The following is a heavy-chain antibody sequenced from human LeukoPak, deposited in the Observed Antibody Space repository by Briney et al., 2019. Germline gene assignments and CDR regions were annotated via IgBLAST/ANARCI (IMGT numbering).Heavy chain of an antibody. J-gene: IGHJ4*02. CDR1: GFTFDDYG. Sequence: GGSLRLSCAASGFTFDDYGMSWVRQAPGKGLEWVSAISGSGGSTYYADSVKGRFTISRDNSKNTLYLQMNSLRAEDTAVYYCAKEKCGGNSGYYFDYWGQGTLVTVSS. CDR2: ISGSGGST. CDR3: AKEKCGGNSGYYFDY. D-gene: IGHD4-23*01. V-gene: IGHV3-23*01.